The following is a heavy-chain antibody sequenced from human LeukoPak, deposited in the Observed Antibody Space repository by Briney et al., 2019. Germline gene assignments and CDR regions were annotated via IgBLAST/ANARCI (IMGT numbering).Heavy chain of an antibody. CDR1: GYTFTDYY. V-gene: IGHV1-2*02. CDR2: FNPYSGGT. J-gene: IGHJ4*02. CDR3: ARDTQYLDWFGDY. D-gene: IGHD3-9*01. Sequence: ASVKVSCKASGYTFTDYYIHWVRQAPGQGLEWMGWFNPYSGGTNYAQKFQGGVTLTRDTSSSTAYMELSRLRSDDTAVYYCARDTQYLDWFGDYWGQGALVTVSS.